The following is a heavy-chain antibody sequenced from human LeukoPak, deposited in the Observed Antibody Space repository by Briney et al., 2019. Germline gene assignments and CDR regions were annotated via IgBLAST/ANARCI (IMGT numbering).Heavy chain of an antibody. V-gene: IGHV4-59*01. CDR2: IYGSGST. Sequence: KPSETLSLTCTVSGGSISSYYWSWIRQPPGKGLEWIGHIYGSGSTNYNPSLKSRVTLSVDTSKNQFSLKLSSVTAADTAVYYYAREGTSGTHLNWFDPWGQGTLVTVSS. J-gene: IGHJ5*02. D-gene: IGHD1-1*01. CDR3: AREGTSGTHLNWFDP. CDR1: GGSISSYY.